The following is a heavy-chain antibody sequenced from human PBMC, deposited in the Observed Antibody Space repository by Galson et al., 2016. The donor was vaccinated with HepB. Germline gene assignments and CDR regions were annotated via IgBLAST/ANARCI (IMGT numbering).Heavy chain of an antibody. CDR2: INSDGSTT. CDR3: ARDPLLWGHWFDP. CDR1: GFTFSSYW. D-gene: IGHD3-10*01. Sequence: SLRLSCAASGFTFSSYWMHWVRQSPEEGLVGVSHINSDGSTTAYAASVKGRFTISRDNVKKTLYLQMNSLRVEDTAVYYCARDPLLWGHWFDPWGQGTLVTVSS. V-gene: IGHV3-74*01. J-gene: IGHJ5*02.